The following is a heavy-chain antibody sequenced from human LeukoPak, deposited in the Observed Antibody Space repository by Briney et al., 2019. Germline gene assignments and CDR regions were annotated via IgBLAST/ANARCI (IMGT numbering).Heavy chain of an antibody. V-gene: IGHV3-7*01. CDR1: GFTFGNYW. CDR2: IKPDGSVG. CDR3: ARARGGYDSSFYFDY. Sequence: GGSLRLSCAASGFTFGNYWMTWVRQAPGKGLEWVANIKPDGSVGYYVDSVRGRFIISRDNAKNSLYLQMNSLRAEDTAVYYCARARGGYDSSFYFDYWGQGTLVTVSS. D-gene: IGHD3-22*01. J-gene: IGHJ4*02.